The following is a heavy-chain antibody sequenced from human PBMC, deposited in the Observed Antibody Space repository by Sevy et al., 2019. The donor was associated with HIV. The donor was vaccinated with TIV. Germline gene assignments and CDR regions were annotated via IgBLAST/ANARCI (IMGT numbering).Heavy chain of an antibody. CDR2: ISSSSSTI. D-gene: IGHD3-16*01. CDR1: GFTFSSYS. J-gene: IGHJ6*02. CDR3: ARDGVSVDYYYGMDV. V-gene: IGHV3-48*02. Sequence: GGSLRLSCAASGFTFSSYSMNWVRQAPGKGLEWVSYISSSSSTIYYADSVKGRFTISRDNAKNSLYLKMNSLRDEDTAVYYCARDGVSVDYYYGMDVWGQGTTVTVSS.